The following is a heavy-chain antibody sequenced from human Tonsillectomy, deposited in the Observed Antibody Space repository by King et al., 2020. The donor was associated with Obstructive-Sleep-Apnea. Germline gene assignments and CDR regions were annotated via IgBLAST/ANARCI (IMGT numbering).Heavy chain of an antibody. CDR2: ISHSGTT. D-gene: IGHD4-11*01. CDR3: ARALTTVAWFDP. V-gene: IGHV4-38-2*02. Sequence: VQLQESGPGLVKPSETLSLTCSVSGFSISSGFYWGWVRQPPGKGLEWIANISHSGTTYYTPSLKSRVTISVDTPKNHISLTMTSMTAADTAVYYCARALTTVAWFDPWGQGSLVIVSS. J-gene: IGHJ5*02. CDR1: GFSISSGFY.